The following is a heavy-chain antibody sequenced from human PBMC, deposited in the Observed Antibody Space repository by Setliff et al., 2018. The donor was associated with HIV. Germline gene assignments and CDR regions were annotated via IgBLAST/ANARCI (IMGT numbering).Heavy chain of an antibody. CDR2: INPHSGNA. J-gene: IGHJ5*02. Sequence: ASVKVSCKASGYTLTGSYMHWVRLAPGLGLEWMGWINPHSGNADFAQRFQGRITMTRDTSINTVYMDLSRLTSDDTGIYYCARGGALSGFFFPNWLDPWGQGTLVTVSS. D-gene: IGHD6-19*01. V-gene: IGHV1-2*02. CDR1: GYTLTGSY. CDR3: ARGGALSGFFFPNWLDP.